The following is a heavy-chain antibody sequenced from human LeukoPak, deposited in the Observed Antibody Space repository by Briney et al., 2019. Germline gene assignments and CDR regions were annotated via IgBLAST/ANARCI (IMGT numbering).Heavy chain of an antibody. J-gene: IGHJ4*02. Sequence: SQTLSLTCAVSGGSISSGGYSWSWIRQPPGKGLEWIGYIYHSGSTYYNPSLKSRVTISVDRSKNQFSLKLSSVTAADTAVYYCARGDRYGLDYWGQGTPVTVSS. D-gene: IGHD5-18*01. CDR3: ARGDRYGLDY. V-gene: IGHV4-30-2*01. CDR1: GGSISSGGYS. CDR2: IYHSGST.